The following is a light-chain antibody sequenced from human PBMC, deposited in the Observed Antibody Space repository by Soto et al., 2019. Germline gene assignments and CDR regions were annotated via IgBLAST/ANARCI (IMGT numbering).Light chain of an antibody. V-gene: IGKV3-15*01. CDR1: RSISNI. CDR2: GEP. Sequence: EIVMRKPPATLSFSPGEGAPLSCRASRSISNILACYKHHPAQPPSPLYNGEPPTATGIPARFSGSGTGTEFTLTISSLQSEDFAVYYCLHYYEWPRWTFGQGTKVDI. J-gene: IGKJ1*01. CDR3: LHYYEWPRWT.